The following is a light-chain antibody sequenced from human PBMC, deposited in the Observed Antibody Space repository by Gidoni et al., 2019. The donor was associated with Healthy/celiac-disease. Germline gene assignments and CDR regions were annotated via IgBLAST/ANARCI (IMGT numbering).Light chain of an antibody. CDR2: WAS. Sequence: DIVMTQSPDSLAASLGERATINCKSRQSVLYSSNTKNYLAWYQQKPGQPPKLLIYWASTRESGVPDRFSGSGSGTDFTLTISSLQAEDVAVYYCQQYYSTPYTFGQGTKLEIK. J-gene: IGKJ2*01. CDR1: QSVLYSSNTKNY. CDR3: QQYYSTPYT. V-gene: IGKV4-1*01.